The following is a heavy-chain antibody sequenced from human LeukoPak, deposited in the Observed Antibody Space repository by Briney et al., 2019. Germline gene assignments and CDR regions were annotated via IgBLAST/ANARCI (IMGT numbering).Heavy chain of an antibody. CDR1: GGSISSSNYY. J-gene: IGHJ3*02. Sequence: SETLSLTCTVSGGSISSSNYYWGWIRQPPGKGLEWIESGFYSGSTYYNPSLKSRVTISIDTSKNQFSLKLSSVTAADTAVYYCASPNPNYYDSSGYYDAFDIWGQGTMVTVSS. V-gene: IGHV4-39*07. CDR2: GFYSGST. CDR3: ASPNPNYYDSSGYYDAFDI. D-gene: IGHD3-22*01.